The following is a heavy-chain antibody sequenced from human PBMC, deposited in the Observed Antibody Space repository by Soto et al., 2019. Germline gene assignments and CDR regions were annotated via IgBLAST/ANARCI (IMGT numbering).Heavy chain of an antibody. V-gene: IGHV4-39*01. J-gene: IGHJ5*02. D-gene: IGHD3-22*01. CDR2: IYYSGST. CDR1: GGSISSSSYY. Sequence: SETLSLTCTVSGGSISSSSYYWGWIRQPPGKGLEWIGSIYYSGSTYYNPSLKSRVTISVDTSKNQFSLKLSSVTAADTAVYYCASLVYYYDSSGYAPWGQGTLVTVSS. CDR3: ASLVYYYDSSGYAP.